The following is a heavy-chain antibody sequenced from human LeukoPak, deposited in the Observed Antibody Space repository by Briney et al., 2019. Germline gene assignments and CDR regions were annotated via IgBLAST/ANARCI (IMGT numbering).Heavy chain of an antibody. CDR2: ISSSGSTI. V-gene: IGHV3-48*04. CDR3: ARVHRYYDSSGYSWYFDL. CDR1: GFTFSSYA. Sequence: PGGSLRLSCAASGFTFSSYAMSWVRQAPGKGLEWVSYISSSGSTIYYADSVKGRFTISRDNAKNSLYLQMDSLRAEDTAVYYCARVHRYYDSSGYSWYFDLWGRGTLVTVSS. J-gene: IGHJ2*01. D-gene: IGHD3-22*01.